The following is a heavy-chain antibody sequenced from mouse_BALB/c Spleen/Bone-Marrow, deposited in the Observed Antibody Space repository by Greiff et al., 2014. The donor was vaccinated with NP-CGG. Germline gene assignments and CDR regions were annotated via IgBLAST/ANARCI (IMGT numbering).Heavy chain of an antibody. J-gene: IGHJ3*01. CDR1: GYAFSISW. CDR3: ARTGPFGY. Sequence: VQLQQSGPELVKPGASVKISCEASGYAFSISWMNWVKQRPGQGLEWIGRIYPGDGDTNYNGKFKGKATLTADKSSSTAYMQLSSLTSLDSAVYFCARTGPFGYWGQGTLVTVSA. V-gene: IGHV1-82*01. D-gene: IGHD4-1*01. CDR2: IYPGDGDT.